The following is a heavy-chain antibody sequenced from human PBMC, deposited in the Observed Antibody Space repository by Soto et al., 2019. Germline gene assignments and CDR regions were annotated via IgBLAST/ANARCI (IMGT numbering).Heavy chain of an antibody. V-gene: IGHV3-73*02. Sequence: EVQLVESGGGLVQPGGSLKLSCAASGFTFSGSAMHWVRQASGKGLEWVGRIRSKANSYATAYAASVKGRFTISRDDSKNTAYLQMNSLKTEDTAVYYCTRGRWELHSWFDPWGQGTLVTVSS. CDR3: TRGRWELHSWFDP. CDR1: GFTFSGSA. D-gene: IGHD1-26*01. CDR2: IRSKANSYAT. J-gene: IGHJ5*02.